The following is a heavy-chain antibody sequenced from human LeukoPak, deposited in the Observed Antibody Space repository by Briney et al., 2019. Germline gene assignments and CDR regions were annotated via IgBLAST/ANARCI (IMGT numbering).Heavy chain of an antibody. CDR2: IYIGGDT. V-gene: IGHV3-53*04. J-gene: IGHJ4*02. CDR3: ARQKVGATWHFDY. D-gene: IGHD1-26*01. Sequence: GGSLRLSCAVSGFTVSANYMNWVRQAPGKGLEWVSVIYIGGDTYYADSVKGRFTISRHNSKNTLYLQMNSLKLEDTAVYYCARQKVGATWHFDYWGQGTLVTVSS. CDR1: GFTVSANY.